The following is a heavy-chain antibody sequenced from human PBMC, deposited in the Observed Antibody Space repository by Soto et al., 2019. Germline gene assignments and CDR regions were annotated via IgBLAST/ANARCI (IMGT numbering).Heavy chain of an antibody. CDR3: AREGDGGYANSGYVHGALLY. J-gene: IGHJ4*02. CDR2: IHYTGTS. V-gene: IGHV4-59*02. Sequence: SLIMPVTSTFFGGTVSIFDLNWIRKKKGKGLEWIGYIHYTGTSNKNPSLQSRVTMSVDTANDQVSLKLYSVTAADTAVYYCAREGDGGYANSGYVHGALLYGGQGIEVTSPQ. D-gene: IGHD3-10*02. CDR1: GGTVSIFD.